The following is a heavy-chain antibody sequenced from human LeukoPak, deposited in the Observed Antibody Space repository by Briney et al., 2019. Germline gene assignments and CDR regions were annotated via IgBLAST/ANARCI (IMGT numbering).Heavy chain of an antibody. CDR3: ARTVGGYSGYDGGLFDY. J-gene: IGHJ4*02. CDR2: IIPIFGTA. CDR1: GGTFSSYA. V-gene: IGHV1-69*13. D-gene: IGHD5-12*01. Sequence: ASVKVSCKASGGTFSSYAISWVRQAPGQGLEWMGGIIPIFGTANYAQKFQGRVTITADESTSTAYMELSSLRSEDTAVYYCARTVGGYSGYDGGLFDYWGQGTLVTASS.